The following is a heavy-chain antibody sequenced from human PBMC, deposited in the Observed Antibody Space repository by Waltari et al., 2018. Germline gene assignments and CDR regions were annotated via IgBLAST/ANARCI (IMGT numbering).Heavy chain of an antibody. CDR1: GVSINNYF. J-gene: IGHJ1*01. CDR2: IRHTGIT. D-gene: IGHD2-21*01. Sequence: QVQLQESGPGLVKPSETLSLTCSVSGVSINNYFWNWIRQPPGKGLQWIGFIRHTGITKSNPSLKSRVTMAVDTSKSQFSLRLTSVSATDTAVYFCARWDSPGRYSGDWGQGTPVTVSS. CDR3: ARWDSPGRYSGD. V-gene: IGHV4-59*08.